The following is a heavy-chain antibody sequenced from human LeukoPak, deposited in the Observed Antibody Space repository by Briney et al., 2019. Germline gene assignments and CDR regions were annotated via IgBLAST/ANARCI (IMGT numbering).Heavy chain of an antibody. Sequence: GGSLRLSCAASGFTFSSYSMNWVRQAPGKGLEWVSSISSSSSYIYYADSVKGRFTISRDNAKNSLYLQMNSLRAEDTAVYYCARDQRGGQTVTTPMAWFDPWGQGTLVTVSS. CDR3: ARDQRGGQTVTTPMAWFDP. CDR2: ISSSSSYI. CDR1: GFTFSSYS. J-gene: IGHJ5*02. V-gene: IGHV3-21*01. D-gene: IGHD4-17*01.